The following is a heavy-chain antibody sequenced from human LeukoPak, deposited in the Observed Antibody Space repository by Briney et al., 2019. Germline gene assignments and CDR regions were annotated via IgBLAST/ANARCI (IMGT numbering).Heavy chain of an antibody. V-gene: IGHV1-69*04. CDR1: GGTFSSYA. CDR2: IIPILGIA. CDR3: ARDSFVGRVDY. D-gene: IGHD1-14*01. Sequence: SVKVSCKASGGTFSSYAISWVRQAPGQGLEWMGRIIPILGIANYAQKFQGRATITADKSTSTAYMELSSLRSEDTAVYYCARDSFVGRVDYWGQGTLVTVSS. J-gene: IGHJ4*02.